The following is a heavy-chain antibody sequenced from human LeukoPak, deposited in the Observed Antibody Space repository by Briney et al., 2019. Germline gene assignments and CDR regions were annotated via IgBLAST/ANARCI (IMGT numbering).Heavy chain of an antibody. Sequence: GGSLRLSCAASGFTFSSYGMHWVRQAPGKGLEWVAFIRYDGSNKYYADSVKGRFTISRDNAKNSLYLQMNSLRAEDTAVYYCARGIKLWLYLIPSPLDYWGQGTLVTVSS. CDR1: GFTFSSYG. D-gene: IGHD5-18*01. CDR3: ARGIKLWLYLIPSPLDY. V-gene: IGHV3-30*02. J-gene: IGHJ4*02. CDR2: IRYDGSNK.